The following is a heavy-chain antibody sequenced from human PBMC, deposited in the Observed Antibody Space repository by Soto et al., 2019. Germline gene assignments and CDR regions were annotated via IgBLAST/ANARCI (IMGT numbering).Heavy chain of an antibody. V-gene: IGHV3-30-3*01. CDR2: ISYDGSNK. J-gene: IGHJ4*02. CDR1: GFTFSSYA. Sequence: ASVGGVVQPGRSLRLSCAASGFTFSSYAMHWVRQAPGKGLEWVAVISYDGSNKYYADSVKGRFTISRDNSKNTLYLQMNSLRAEDTAVYYCAVIAAAGNFDYWGQGTLVTVSS. CDR3: AVIAAAGNFDY. D-gene: IGHD6-13*01.